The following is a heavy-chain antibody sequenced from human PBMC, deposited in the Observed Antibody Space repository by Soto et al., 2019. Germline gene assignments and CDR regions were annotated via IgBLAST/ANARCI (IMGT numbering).Heavy chain of an antibody. CDR2: ISSSSSYI. J-gene: IGHJ4*02. CDR3: ARDLKTGTHPAFEY. V-gene: IGHV3-21*01. CDR1: GFTFSSYS. Sequence: PGGSLRLSCAASGFTFSSYSMNWVRQAPGKGLEWVSSISSSSSYIYYADSVKGRFTISRDNAKNSLYLQMNSLRAEDTAVYYCARDLKTGTHPAFEYWGQGTLVTVSS. D-gene: IGHD1-7*01.